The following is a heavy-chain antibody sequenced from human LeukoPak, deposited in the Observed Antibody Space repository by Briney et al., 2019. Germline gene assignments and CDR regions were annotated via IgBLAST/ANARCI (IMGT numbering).Heavy chain of an antibody. J-gene: IGHJ4*02. CDR2: IYSSGST. CDR3: ARAGYSSGWPTN. CDR1: GGSISSYY. Sequence: SETLSLTCTVSGGSISSYYWSWIRQPPGKGLVWIGYIYSSGSTNYNPSLKSRVTISVDTSKNQFSLRLSSVTAAGTAVYFCARAGYSSGWPTNWGQGTLVTVSS. D-gene: IGHD6-19*01. V-gene: IGHV4-59*01.